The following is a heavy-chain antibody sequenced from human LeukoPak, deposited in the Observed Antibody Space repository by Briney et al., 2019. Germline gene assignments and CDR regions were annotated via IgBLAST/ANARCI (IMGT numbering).Heavy chain of an antibody. Sequence: PGGSLRLSCAASGFTFSSYAMHWVRQAPGKGLEYASAISSSGGSTYYANSVKGRFTISRDNSKNTLYLQMGSLRAEDMAVYYCARDKVGATQYYFDYWGQGTLVTVSS. CDR1: GFTFSSYA. CDR3: ARDKVGATQYYFDY. CDR2: ISSSGGST. J-gene: IGHJ4*02. V-gene: IGHV3-64*01. D-gene: IGHD1-26*01.